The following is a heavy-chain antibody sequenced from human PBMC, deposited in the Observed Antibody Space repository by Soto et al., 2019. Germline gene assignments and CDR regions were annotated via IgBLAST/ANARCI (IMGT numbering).Heavy chain of an antibody. CDR3: AAGLDRGGDYYYYYYMDV. CDR2: IIPIFGTA. J-gene: IGHJ6*03. V-gene: IGHV1-69*13. Sequence: GASVKVSCEASGGTFSSYAISWVRQAPGQGLEWMGGIIPIFGTANYAQKFQGRVTITADESTSTAYMELSSLRSEDTAVYYCAAGLDRGGDYYYYYYMDVWGKGTTVTVSS. CDR1: GGTFSSYA. D-gene: IGHD2-2*03.